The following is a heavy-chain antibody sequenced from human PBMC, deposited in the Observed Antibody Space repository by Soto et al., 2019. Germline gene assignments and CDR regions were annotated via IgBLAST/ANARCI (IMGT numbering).Heavy chain of an antibody. CDR3: EKDLTPYDSSGYYFY. D-gene: IGHD3-22*01. V-gene: IGHV3-23*01. CDR1: GFTFSSYA. Sequence: EVQLLESGGGLVQPGGSLRLSCAASGFTFSSYAMSWVRQAPGKGLEWVSAISGSGGGTYYADSVKGRFTNSRDNSKNTLYMQMNRLRAEDTAVYYCEKDLTPYDSSGYYFYWGQGTLATVSS. CDR2: ISGSGGGT. J-gene: IGHJ4*02.